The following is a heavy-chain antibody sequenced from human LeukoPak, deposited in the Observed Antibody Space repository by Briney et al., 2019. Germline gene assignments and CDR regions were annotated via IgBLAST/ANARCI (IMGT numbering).Heavy chain of an antibody. CDR2: LYYSGST. Sequence: TSETLSLTCSVSGGSISSYYWSWIRQPPGKGLEWIGYLYYSGSTNSNPSLKSRVTMSVDTSKNQFSLKLRSVTAADTAMYYCARGGSGISNAFDIWGQGTMVTVS. CDR1: GGSISSYY. V-gene: IGHV4-59*01. J-gene: IGHJ3*02. CDR3: ARGGSGISNAFDI. D-gene: IGHD3-10*01.